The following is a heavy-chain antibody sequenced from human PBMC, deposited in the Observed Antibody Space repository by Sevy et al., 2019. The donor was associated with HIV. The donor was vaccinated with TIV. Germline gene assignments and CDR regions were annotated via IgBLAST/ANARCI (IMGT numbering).Heavy chain of an antibody. J-gene: IGHJ6*02. V-gene: IGHV3-11*01. CDR3: ARDRNSGSWVYYYYYGMDV. CDR1: GFTFSDYY. D-gene: IGHD1-26*01. CDR2: ISSSGSTI. Sequence: GSLRLSCAASGFTFSDYYMSWIRQAPGKGLEWVSYISSSGSTIYDADSVKGRFTISRDNAKNSLYLQMNSLRAEDTAVYYCARDRNSGSWVYYYYYGMDVWGQGTTVTVSS.